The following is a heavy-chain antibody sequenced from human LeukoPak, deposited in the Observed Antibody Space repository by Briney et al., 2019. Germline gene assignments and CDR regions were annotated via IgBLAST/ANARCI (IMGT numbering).Heavy chain of an antibody. V-gene: IGHV1-46*01. CDR2: INPSGGST. Sequence: GASVKVSCKASGYTFTSYYMHWVRQAPGQGLEWMGIINPSGGSTSYAQKFQGRVTMTRDTSTSTVYMGLSSLRSEDTAVYYCARDDNLAKNTMIQGYWGQGTLVTVSS. CDR1: GYTFTSYY. J-gene: IGHJ4*02. CDR3: ARDDNLAKNTMIQGY. D-gene: IGHD3-22*01.